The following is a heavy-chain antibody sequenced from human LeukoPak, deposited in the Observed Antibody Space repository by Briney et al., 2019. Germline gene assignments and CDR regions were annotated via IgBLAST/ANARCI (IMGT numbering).Heavy chain of an antibody. CDR2: ISYDGSNK. Sequence: GRSLRLSCAASGFTFRNYAMHWVRQAPGKGLEWVAVISYDGSNKYYADSVKGRFTISRDNSKNTLYLQMNSLRAEDTAVYYCATVGSGWYDSFDYWGQGTLVTVSS. D-gene: IGHD6-19*01. J-gene: IGHJ4*02. CDR3: ATVGSGWYDSFDY. V-gene: IGHV3-30*01. CDR1: GFTFRNYA.